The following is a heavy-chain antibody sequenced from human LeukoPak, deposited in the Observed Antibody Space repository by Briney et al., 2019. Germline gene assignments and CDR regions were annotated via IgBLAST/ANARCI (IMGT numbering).Heavy chain of an antibody. V-gene: IGHV4-38-2*01. CDR1: GYSISSGYY. D-gene: IGHD5-18*01. CDR3: ARVWIRGYSYESYYYYYYMDV. CDR2: IYQSGST. J-gene: IGHJ6*03. Sequence: SETLSLTCAVSGYSISSGYYWGWIRQPPGKALEWIGSIYQSGSTYYNPSLKSRVTISVDTSKNQFSLKLSSVTAADTAVYYCARVWIRGYSYESYYYYYYMDVWGKGTTVTVSS.